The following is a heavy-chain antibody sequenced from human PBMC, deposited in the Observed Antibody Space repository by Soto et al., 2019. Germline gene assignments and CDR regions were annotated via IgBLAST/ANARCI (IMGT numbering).Heavy chain of an antibody. CDR1: KFIFSEYY. D-gene: IGHD2-2*01. CDR2: ISSGSSYT. J-gene: IGHJ6*02. V-gene: IGHV3-11*06. CDR3: ARQGACSITTCPAYYSYYAMDV. Sequence: QVQLVESGGGLVKPGGSLRLSCAASKFIFSEYYMSWNRQAAGKGLEWVSYISSGSSYTNYADSVKGRFTNCRANPRKSLYLQRNSLSAEDPAVYLWARQGACSITTCPAYYSYYAMDVWGQGTTVTVSS.